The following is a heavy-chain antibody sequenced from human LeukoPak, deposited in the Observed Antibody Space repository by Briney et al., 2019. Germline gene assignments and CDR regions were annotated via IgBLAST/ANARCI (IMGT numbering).Heavy chain of an antibody. CDR2: INPNSGGT. J-gene: IGHJ5*02. CDR1: GYTFTGYY. V-gene: IGHV1-2*06. CDR3: SRVGTTFDP. D-gene: IGHD7-27*01. Sequence: ASVKVSCKASGYTFTGYYMHWVRQAPGQGLERMGRINPNSGGTNYAQKFQGRVTMTRDTSISTACMELSRLRSDDTAVYYCSRVGTTFDPWGQGTLVTVSS.